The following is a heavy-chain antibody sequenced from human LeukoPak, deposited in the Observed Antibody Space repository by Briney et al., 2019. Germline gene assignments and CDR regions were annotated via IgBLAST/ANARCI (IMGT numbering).Heavy chain of an antibody. CDR3: TRVRAYCSDCSFDY. CDR1: GFSFSNSD. Sequence: PGGSLRLSCAASGFSFSNSDMHWVRQATGKGLEWVSNISVTGDASYTGSVQGRFTISTEDGKHSLFLQMNSLRAGDTAVYYCTRVRAYCSDCSFDYWGRGTLVTVSS. J-gene: IGHJ4*02. D-gene: IGHD2-15*01. CDR2: ISVTGDA. V-gene: IGHV3-13*01.